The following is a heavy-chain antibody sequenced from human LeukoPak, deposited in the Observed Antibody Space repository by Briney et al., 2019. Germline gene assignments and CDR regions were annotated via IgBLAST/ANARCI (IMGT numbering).Heavy chain of an antibody. CDR1: GYTFTSYG. V-gene: IGHV1-18*01. J-gene: IGHJ5*02. Sequence: ASVKVSCKASGYTFTSYGISWVRQAPGQGLEWMGWISAYNGNTNYAQKLQGRVTMTTDTSTSTAYMELRSLRSDDTAVYYCARDQRITMIVVARPQRGWFDPWGQGTLVTVSS. CDR3: ARDQRITMIVVARPQRGWFDP. D-gene: IGHD3-22*01. CDR2: ISAYNGNT.